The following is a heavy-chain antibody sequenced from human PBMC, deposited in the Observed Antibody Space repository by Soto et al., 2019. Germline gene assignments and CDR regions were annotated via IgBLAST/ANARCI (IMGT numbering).Heavy chain of an antibody. D-gene: IGHD6-13*01. CDR2: ISSSGSTI. Sequence: QTGGSLRLSCAASGFTFSSYEMNWVRQALGKGLEWVSYISSSGSTIYYADSVKGRFTISRDNAKNSLYLQMNSLRVEDTAVYYCARDTYRSSRPRHGMDVWGLGTTVTVSS. CDR1: GFTFSSYE. J-gene: IGHJ6*02. V-gene: IGHV3-48*03. CDR3: ARDTYRSSRPRHGMDV.